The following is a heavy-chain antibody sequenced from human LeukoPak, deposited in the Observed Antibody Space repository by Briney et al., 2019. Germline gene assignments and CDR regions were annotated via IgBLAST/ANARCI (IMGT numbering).Heavy chain of an antibody. CDR2: ISGSGGST. Sequence: PGGSLRLSCAASGFTFSSYAMSWVRQAPGKGLEWVSAISGSGGSTYYADSVKGRFTISRDNSKNTLYLQMNSLRAEDTAVYYCAKDFGEDYSLFGYFDYWGQGTLVTVSS. J-gene: IGHJ4*02. CDR3: AKDFGEDYSLFGYFDY. V-gene: IGHV3-23*01. D-gene: IGHD4-11*01. CDR1: GFTFSSYA.